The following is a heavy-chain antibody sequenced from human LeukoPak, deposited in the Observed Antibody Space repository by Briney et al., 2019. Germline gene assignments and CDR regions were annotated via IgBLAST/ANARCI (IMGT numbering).Heavy chain of an antibody. Sequence: ASAKVSFKASGYTFTDYYMHWVGQAPGQGLEGMGWINPKSGGTNYEQKFQGRVTNTRERDIRKVYMEVSRLRSDDTAVYYCARGEWLRFGNFFYYGMDVWGQGTTVTVSS. J-gene: IGHJ6*02. CDR2: INPKSGGT. V-gene: IGHV1-2*02. CDR1: GYTFTDYY. D-gene: IGHD5-12*01. CDR3: ARGEWLRFGNFFYYGMDV.